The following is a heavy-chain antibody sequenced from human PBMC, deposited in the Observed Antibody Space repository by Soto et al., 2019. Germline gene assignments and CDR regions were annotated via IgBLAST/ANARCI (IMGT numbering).Heavy chain of an antibody. D-gene: IGHD3-10*01. CDR2: IDWDDDK. CDR3: ARMSNTMVRGVTWIDY. CDR1: GFSLSTSGMC. V-gene: IGHV2-70*11. J-gene: IGHJ4*02. Sequence: GSGPTLVNPTQTLTLTCTFSGFSLSTSGMCVSWIRQPPGKALEWLARIDWDDDKYYSTSLKTRLTISKDTSKNQVVLTMTNMDPVDTATYYCARMSNTMVRGVTWIDYWGQGTLVTVSS.